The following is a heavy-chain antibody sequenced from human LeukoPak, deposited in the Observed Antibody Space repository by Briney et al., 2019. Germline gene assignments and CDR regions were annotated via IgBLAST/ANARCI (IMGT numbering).Heavy chain of an antibody. CDR1: SGSISTSNYY. J-gene: IGHJ4*02. Sequence: SETLSLTCTVSSGSISTSNYYWGWVRQPPGKALEWIGNIFYSGSTYYSPSLKSRVTISLDTSRNQFSLKLSSVTAADTAVYYCARGSPYYFDYWGQGTLVTVSS. V-gene: IGHV4-39*07. CDR3: ARGSPYYFDY. CDR2: IFYSGST.